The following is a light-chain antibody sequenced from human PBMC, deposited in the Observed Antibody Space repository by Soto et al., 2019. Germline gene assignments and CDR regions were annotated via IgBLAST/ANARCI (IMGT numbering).Light chain of an antibody. CDR3: QQRSNWPPMYT. CDR1: QSVSSY. J-gene: IGKJ2*01. Sequence: EIVLTQSPATLSLSPGERATLSCRASQSVSSYLAWYQQKPGQAPRLLIYDASNRATGIPARFSGSGSGTDFTLTLISLEPEDFAVYYCQQRSNWPPMYTFGQGTKLEIK. CDR2: DAS. V-gene: IGKV3-11*01.